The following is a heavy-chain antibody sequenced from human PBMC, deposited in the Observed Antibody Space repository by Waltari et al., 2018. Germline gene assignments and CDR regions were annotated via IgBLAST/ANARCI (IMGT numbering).Heavy chain of an antibody. Sequence: EVQLLESGGRLVRPGVALRLSCAAYGFVFANFEMTCGRQAPGEGLEWLSFIDPTGDETHYADSVMGRFTVYRDNSRNTMFLQMTGLRVDDTAVYHCIKGGWVDDWGQGTLVTVSS. D-gene: IGHD3-16*01. CDR3: IKGGWVDD. V-gene: IGHV3-23*05. J-gene: IGHJ4*02. CDR2: IDPTGDET. CDR1: GFVFANFE.